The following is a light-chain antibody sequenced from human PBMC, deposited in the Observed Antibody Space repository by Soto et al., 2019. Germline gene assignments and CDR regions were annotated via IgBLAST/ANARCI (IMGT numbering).Light chain of an antibody. CDR2: GAL. Sequence: EIVMTQSPATLSVSTGERATLSCRASQSVSSNLAWYQQKPGQAPRLIIFGALTRATGIPARFSGSGSGTEFTLTISSLQSEDFAVYYCQQYNNWPPWTFGQGSKVDIK. J-gene: IGKJ1*01. CDR3: QQYNNWPPWT. CDR1: QSVSSN. V-gene: IGKV3D-15*01.